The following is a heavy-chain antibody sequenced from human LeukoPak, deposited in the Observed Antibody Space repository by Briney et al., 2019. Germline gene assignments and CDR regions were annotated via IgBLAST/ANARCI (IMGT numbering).Heavy chain of an antibody. CDR2: ISAYNGNT. D-gene: IGHD6-13*01. Sequence: GASVKVSCKASGYTFTSYGISWVRQAPGQGLEWMGWISAYNGNTNYAQKLQGRVTMTRDTSISTAYMELRSLRSDDTAVYYCAREGYSSSWSPFGYWGQGTLVTVSS. J-gene: IGHJ4*02. CDR3: AREGYSSSWSPFGY. CDR1: GYTFTSYG. V-gene: IGHV1-18*01.